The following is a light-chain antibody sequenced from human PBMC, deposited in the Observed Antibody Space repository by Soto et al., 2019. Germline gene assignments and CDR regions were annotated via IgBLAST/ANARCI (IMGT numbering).Light chain of an antibody. CDR1: SVDINY. CDR2: EVT. CDR3: RSYAGRDIWV. V-gene: IGLV2-8*01. Sequence: QSALTQPPSASGSRGQSVTISCTGTSVDINYVSWFQQHPGKAPKLIICEVTKRPSGVPDRFSGSKSGNTASLTVSGLQDDAEADYYCRSYAGRDIWVFGGGTKLTVL. J-gene: IGLJ3*02.